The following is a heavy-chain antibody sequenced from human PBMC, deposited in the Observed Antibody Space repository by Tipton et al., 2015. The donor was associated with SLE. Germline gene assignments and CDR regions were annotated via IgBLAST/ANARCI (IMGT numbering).Heavy chain of an antibody. D-gene: IGHD2-15*01. CDR1: GFTFSSYW. Sequence: SLRLSCVASGFTFSSYWMSWVRQSPGKGLEWVANIKQDGSEKYYVDSVKGRFTISRDNAKNSLYLQMSSLRAEDTAVYFCARKGCSGDNCYSYYWGQGTLVTVSS. V-gene: IGHV3-7*01. CDR3: ARKGCSGDNCYSYY. J-gene: IGHJ4*02. CDR2: IKQDGSEK.